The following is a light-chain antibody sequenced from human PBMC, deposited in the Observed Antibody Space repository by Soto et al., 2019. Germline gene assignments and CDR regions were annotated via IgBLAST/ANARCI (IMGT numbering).Light chain of an antibody. V-gene: IGLV2-11*01. Sequence: QSALTQPRSVSGSPGQSVAISCTGTSSDVGGYNYVSWYQQHPGIAPKLMIYDVNKRPSGVPDRFSGSKSGNTASLTISGLQAEDEADYYCCSYAGSYTVFGGGTKLTVL. CDR1: SSDVGGYNY. J-gene: IGLJ2*01. CDR2: DVN. CDR3: CSYAGSYTV.